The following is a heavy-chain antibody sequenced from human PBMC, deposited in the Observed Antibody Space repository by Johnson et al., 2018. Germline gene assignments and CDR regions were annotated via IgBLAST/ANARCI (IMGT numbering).Heavy chain of an antibody. Sequence: QVQLVQSGGGVVQPGRSLTLSCTASGFPFSTYGMHWVRQAPGRGLEGVAVIWSKGLIKYYAESVKGRFTISRDNSDNTLFLQLNSLRAEDTAVYFCVRERAPFDALEIWGQGTMVTVSS. CDR1: GFPFSTYG. J-gene: IGHJ3*02. V-gene: IGHV3-33*01. CDR3: VRERAPFDALEI. CDR2: IWSKGLIK.